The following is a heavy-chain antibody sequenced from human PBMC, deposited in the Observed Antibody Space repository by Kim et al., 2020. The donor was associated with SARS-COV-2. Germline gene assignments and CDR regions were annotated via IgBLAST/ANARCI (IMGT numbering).Heavy chain of an antibody. D-gene: IGHD6-19*01. CDR2: ISWNSGSI. CDR1: GFTFDDYA. V-gene: IGHV3-9*01. CDR3: AKGSLAVAGTHSPFDY. J-gene: IGHJ4*02. Sequence: GGSLRLSCAASGFTFDDYAMHWVRQAPGKGLEWVSGISWNSGSIGYADSVKGRFTISRDNAKNSLYLQMNSLRAEDTALYYCAKGSLAVAGTHSPFDYWGQGTLVTVSS.